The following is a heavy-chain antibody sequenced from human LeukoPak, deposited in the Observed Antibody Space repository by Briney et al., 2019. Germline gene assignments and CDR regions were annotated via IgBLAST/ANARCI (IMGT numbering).Heavy chain of an antibody. D-gene: IGHD6-6*01. J-gene: IGHJ4*02. CDR2: ISGSGGST. V-gene: IGHV3-23*01. CDR3: AKDGQYSSSSSYYFDY. CDR1: GFTFSSYG. Sequence: GGSLRLSCAASGFTFSSYGMSWVRQAPGKGLEWVSAISGSGGSTYYADSVKGRFTISRDNSKNTLYLQMNSLRAEDTAVYYCAKDGQYSSSSSYYFDYWGQGALVTVSS.